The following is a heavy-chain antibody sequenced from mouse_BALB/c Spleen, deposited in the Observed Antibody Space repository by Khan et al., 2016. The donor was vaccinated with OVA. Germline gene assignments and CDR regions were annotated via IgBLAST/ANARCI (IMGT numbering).Heavy chain of an antibody. J-gene: IGHJ3*01. CDR1: GYSITSEYA. D-gene: IGHD2-4*01. Sequence: VQLKESGPGLVKPSQSLSLTCTVTGYSITSEYAWNWIRQFPGNKLEWMGYINYSGNTRFNPSLKSRTSITRDTSKNQFFLQLNSVTTEDTATYYWARKDYYDYDPFPYWGQGTLVTGSA. CDR3: ARKDYYDYDPFPY. CDR2: INYSGNT. V-gene: IGHV3-2*02.